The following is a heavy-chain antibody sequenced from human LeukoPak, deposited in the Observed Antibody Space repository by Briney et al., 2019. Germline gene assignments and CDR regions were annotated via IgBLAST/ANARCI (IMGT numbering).Heavy chain of an antibody. V-gene: IGHV4-31*03. CDR3: ARGGYYDSSGYLPLYYYGMDV. D-gene: IGHD3-22*01. Sequence: SETLSLTCTVSGGSISSGGYYWSWIRQHPGKGLEWIGYIYYSGSTYYNPSLKSRVTISVDTSKNQFSLKLSSVTAADTAVYYCARGGYYDSSGYLPLYYYGMDVWGQGTTVTVSS. CDR1: GGSISSGGYY. J-gene: IGHJ6*02. CDR2: IYYSGST.